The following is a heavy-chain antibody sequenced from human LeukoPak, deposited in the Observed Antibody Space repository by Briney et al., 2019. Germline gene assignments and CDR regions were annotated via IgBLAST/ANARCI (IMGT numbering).Heavy chain of an antibody. CDR1: GFTFSSYG. CDR2: IRYDGSNK. CDR3: AGGGITIIGNSYYMDV. J-gene: IGHJ6*03. Sequence: PGGSLRLSCAASGFTFSSYGMHWVRQAPGKGLEWVAFIRYDGSNKYYADSVKGRFTISRDNAKNSLYLQMNSLRAEDTALYYCAGGGITIIGNSYYMDVWGKGTTVTVSS. D-gene: IGHD3-3*01. V-gene: IGHV3-30*02.